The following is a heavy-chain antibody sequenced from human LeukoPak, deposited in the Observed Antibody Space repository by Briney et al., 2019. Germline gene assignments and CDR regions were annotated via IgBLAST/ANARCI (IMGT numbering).Heavy chain of an antibody. Sequence: GGSLRLSCAASGFTFTSYAMSWVRQAPGKGLEWVSAITGTGGSTYYAASVKGRFTVSRDNSKNTLYLQMSSLRAEDTAMYYCAKVRDTRDRYKDAFDIWGQGTRVTVSS. J-gene: IGHJ3*02. CDR3: AKVRDTRDRYKDAFDI. D-gene: IGHD1-1*01. CDR1: GFTFTSYA. CDR2: ITGTGGST. V-gene: IGHV3-23*01.